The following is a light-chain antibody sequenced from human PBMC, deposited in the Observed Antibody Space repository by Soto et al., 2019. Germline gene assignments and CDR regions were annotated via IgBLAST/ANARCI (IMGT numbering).Light chain of an antibody. CDR3: QQYHNWYS. V-gene: IGKV3-15*01. CDR1: EGVSIN. J-gene: IGKJ2*03. CDR2: AAS. Sequence: VMTQSPATLSVSPGERATLSCRASEGVSINLAWYQQKPGQAPRLLIYAASTRATGIPARFSGSGSGTEFTLTISSLHSEDSAVYYCQQYHNWYSFGQGSKLEIK.